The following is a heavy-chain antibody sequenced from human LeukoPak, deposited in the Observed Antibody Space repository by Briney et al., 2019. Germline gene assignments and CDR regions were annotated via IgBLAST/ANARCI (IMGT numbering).Heavy chain of an antibody. D-gene: IGHD6-13*01. CDR2: INHSGST. CDR3: ARVSEADGYSSSWYDY. CDR1: GGSFSGYY. V-gene: IGHV4-34*01. Sequence: SETLSLTCAVYGGSFSGYYWSSIRQPPGKGLEWIGEINHSGSTNYNPSLKSRVTISVDTSKNQFSLKLSSVTAADTAVYYCARVSEADGYSSSWYDYWGQGTLVTVSS. J-gene: IGHJ4*02.